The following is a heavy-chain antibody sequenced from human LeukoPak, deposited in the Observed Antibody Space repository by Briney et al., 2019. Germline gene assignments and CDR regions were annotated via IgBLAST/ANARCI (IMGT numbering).Heavy chain of an antibody. Sequence: SETLSLTCAVYGGSFSGYYWSWIRQPPGKGLEWMGEINHSGSTNYNPSLKSRVTISVDTSKNQFSLKLSSVTAADTAVYYCASFYYYDSSGYYSDYWGQGTLVTVSS. CDR1: GGSFSGYY. CDR3: ASFYYYDSSGYYSDY. CDR2: INHSGST. J-gene: IGHJ4*02. D-gene: IGHD3-22*01. V-gene: IGHV4-34*01.